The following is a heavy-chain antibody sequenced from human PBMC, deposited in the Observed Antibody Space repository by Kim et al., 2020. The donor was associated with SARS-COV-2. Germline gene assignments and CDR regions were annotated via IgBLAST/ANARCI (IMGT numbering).Heavy chain of an antibody. Sequence: ASVKVSCKASGYTFTTYAMNWVRQAPGQGLEWMGWINTNTGNPTYAQGFTGRFVFSLDTSGSTAYLQIIGLKAADTALYYCARGGDTGNYYYFDYYAMDVWRQGTSVTVS. D-gene: IGHD1-26*01. J-gene: IGHJ6*02. V-gene: IGHV7-4-1*02. CDR3: ARGGDTGNYYYFDYYAMDV. CDR2: INTNTGNP. CDR1: GYTFTTYA.